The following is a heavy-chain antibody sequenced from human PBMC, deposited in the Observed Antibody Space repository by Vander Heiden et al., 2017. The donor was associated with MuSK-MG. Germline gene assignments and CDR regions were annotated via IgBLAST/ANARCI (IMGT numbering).Heavy chain of an antibody. CDR1: GFTFSSYS. CDR3: ARDMVGGVGY. V-gene: IGHV3-21*01. Sequence: EVQLVESGGGLVKPGGSLRRPWAASGFTFSSYSMNWVRQAPGKGLEWVSSISSSSSYIYYADSVKGRFTISRDNAKNSLYLQMNSLRAEDTAVYYCARDMVGGVGYWGQGTLVTVSS. D-gene: IGHD1-26*01. CDR2: ISSSSSYI. J-gene: IGHJ4*02.